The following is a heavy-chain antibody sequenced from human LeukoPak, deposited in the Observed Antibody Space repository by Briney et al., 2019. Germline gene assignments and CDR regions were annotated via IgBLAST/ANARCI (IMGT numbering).Heavy chain of an antibody. V-gene: IGHV1-18*01. Sequence: ASVKVSCKASGYTFTSYGISWVRQAPGQGLEWMGWISAYNGNTNYAQKLQGRVTMTTDASTSTAYMELRSLRSDDTAVYYCARSYSMTTVSYYFDYWGQGTLVTVSS. D-gene: IGHD4-17*01. J-gene: IGHJ4*02. CDR3: ARSYSMTTVSYYFDY. CDR2: ISAYNGNT. CDR1: GYTFTSYG.